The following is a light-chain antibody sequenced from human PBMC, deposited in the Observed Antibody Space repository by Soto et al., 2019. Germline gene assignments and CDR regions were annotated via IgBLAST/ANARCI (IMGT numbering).Light chain of an antibody. CDR1: SSDVGGYNY. V-gene: IGLV2-14*01. CDR3: NSYTSSSTFV. CDR2: EVT. Sequence: QSVLTQPASVSGSPGQSITISCTGTSSDVGGYNYVSWYQQHPGKAPKLMVYEVTNRPSGVSNRFSGSRSGNTASLTISGLQSEDEAEYYCNSYTSSSTFVFGTGIKLTVL. J-gene: IGLJ1*01.